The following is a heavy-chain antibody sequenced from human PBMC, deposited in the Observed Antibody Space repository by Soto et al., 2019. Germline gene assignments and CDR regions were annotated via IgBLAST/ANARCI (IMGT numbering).Heavy chain of an antibody. CDR2: IKQVGSEK. D-gene: IGHD6-19*01. J-gene: IGHJ5*02. V-gene: IGHV3-7*01. CDR3: ARDSSSGYNWFDP. Sequence: GGSLRLSCAASGFTFSNYSMNWVRQAPGKGLEWVANIKQVGSEKYYVDSVKGRFTISRDNAKNSLYLQMNSLRAEDTAVYYCARDSSSGYNWFDPWGQGTLVTVSS. CDR1: GFTFSNYS.